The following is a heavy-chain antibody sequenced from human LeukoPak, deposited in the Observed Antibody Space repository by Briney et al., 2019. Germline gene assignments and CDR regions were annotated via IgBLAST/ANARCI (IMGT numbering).Heavy chain of an antibody. CDR3: ARDQVSVAGTGIDY. CDR1: GFTFSDYY. CDR2: ISGSGSTT. V-gene: IGHV3-11*04. D-gene: IGHD6-19*01. Sequence: GSLRLSCAASGFTFSDYYMSWIRQAPGKGLEWVSYISGSGSTTYYADSVKGRFTISRDNAKNSLYLQMNSLRAEDTAVYYCARDQVSVAGTGIDYWGQGTLITVSS. J-gene: IGHJ4*02.